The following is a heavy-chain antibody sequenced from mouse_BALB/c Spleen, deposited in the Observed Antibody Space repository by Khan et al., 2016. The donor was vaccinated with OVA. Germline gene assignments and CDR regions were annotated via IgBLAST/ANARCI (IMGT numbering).Heavy chain of an antibody. CDR1: GFTFSSFG. V-gene: IGHV5-17*02. D-gene: IGHD1-1*01. CDR3: ARSYFYGYYFDQ. Sequence: EVELVESGGGLVQPGGSRKLSCVASGFTFSSFGMHWVRQAPEKGLEWVAYISGDSYTIYYTDTVKGRFTIPRDNPKNTLFLQMTRLRSEDMAMYYCARSYFYGYYFDQWGQGTTLTVSS. CDR2: ISGDSYTI. J-gene: IGHJ2*01.